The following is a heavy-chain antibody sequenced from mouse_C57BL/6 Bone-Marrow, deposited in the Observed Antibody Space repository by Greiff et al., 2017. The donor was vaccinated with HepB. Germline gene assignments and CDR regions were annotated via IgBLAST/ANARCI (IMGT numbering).Heavy chain of an antibody. CDR3: TTRYYGRSFFAY. V-gene: IGHV14-4*01. D-gene: IGHD1-1*01. Sequence: VQLQQSGAELVRPGASVKLSCTASGFNIKDDYMHWVKQRPEQGLEWIGWIDPENGDTEYASKFQGKATITADTSSNTAYLQLSSLTSEDTADYYCTTRYYGRSFFAYWGQGTLVTVAA. CDR1: GFNIKDDY. CDR2: IDPENGDT. J-gene: IGHJ3*01.